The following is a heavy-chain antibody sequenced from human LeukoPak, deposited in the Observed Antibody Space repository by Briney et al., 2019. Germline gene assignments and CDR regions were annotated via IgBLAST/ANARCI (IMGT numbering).Heavy chain of an antibody. Sequence: ASVKVSCKASGYTFTSYDINWVRQATGQGLEWMGWMNPISGNTGYAQKFQGRVTMTRNTSISTAYMELSSLRSEDTAVYYCALTWTSDLRYFDWYDAFDIWGQGTMVTVSS. J-gene: IGHJ3*02. V-gene: IGHV1-8*01. CDR3: ALTWTSDLRYFDWYDAFDI. CDR1: GYTFTSYD. CDR2: MNPISGNT. D-gene: IGHD3-9*01.